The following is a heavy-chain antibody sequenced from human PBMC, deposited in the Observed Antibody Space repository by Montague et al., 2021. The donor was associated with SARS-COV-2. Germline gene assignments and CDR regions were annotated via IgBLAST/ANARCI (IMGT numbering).Heavy chain of an antibody. CDR2: VYHSGYT. CDR3: ARRGYTGSDYCGY. J-gene: IGHJ4*02. CDR1: GFSISSGFY. V-gene: IGHV4-38-2*02. D-gene: IGHD5-12*01. Sequence: SETLSLTCTVSGFSISSGFYCAWLRQSPGKRPVWIGAVYHSGYTHYNPSLRGRITVSIDTSKNQLPLTVPSVTAAATAVYFCARRGYTGSDYCGYWGQGTLVTVSS.